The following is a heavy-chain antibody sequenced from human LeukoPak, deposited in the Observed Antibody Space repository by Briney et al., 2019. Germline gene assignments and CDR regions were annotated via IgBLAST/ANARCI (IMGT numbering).Heavy chain of an antibody. CDR3: AKSVTGSSGWAAYFDY. V-gene: IGHV3-23*01. CDR2: VGNNGVA. D-gene: IGHD6-19*01. J-gene: IGHJ4*02. CDR1: GFTFSNYA. Sequence: GGSLRLSCAASGFTFSNYALGWVRQAPGKGLEWVSIVGNNGVAYYADSVKGHFTISRDNSKNTLYLQASSLRVEDTAIYYCAKSVTGSSGWAAYFDYWGQGTLVTVSS.